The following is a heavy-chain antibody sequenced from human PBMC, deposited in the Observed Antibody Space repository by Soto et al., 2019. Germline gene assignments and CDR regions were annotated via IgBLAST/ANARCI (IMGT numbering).Heavy chain of an antibody. Sequence: QTLSLTCAISGDSVTSNSAAWNWIRQSPSRGLEWLGRTYYRSKLYNDYSVSVKSLITINPDRSMIQVSLQLNSVSPEDTAVYYCARDRLYCSSTSRRRDYYYYGMDVWGQGPTVTVSS. V-gene: IGHV6-1*01. J-gene: IGHJ6*02. CDR3: ARDRLYCSSTSRRRDYYYYGMDV. D-gene: IGHD2-2*01. CDR2: TYYRSKLYN. CDR1: GDSVTSNSAA.